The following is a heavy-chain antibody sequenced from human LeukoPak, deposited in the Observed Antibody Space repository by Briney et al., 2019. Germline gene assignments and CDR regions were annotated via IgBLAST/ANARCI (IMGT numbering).Heavy chain of an antibody. D-gene: IGHD3-22*01. Sequence: ASAKVSCKASGYTFTSYGISWVRQAPGQGLEWMGWISAYNGNTNYAQKLQGRVTMTTDTSTSTAYMELRSLRSDDTAVYYCARDTYYYDSSGYYFPDYWGQGTLVTVSS. V-gene: IGHV1-18*01. CDR3: ARDTYYYDSSGYYFPDY. CDR1: GYTFTSYG. CDR2: ISAYNGNT. J-gene: IGHJ4*02.